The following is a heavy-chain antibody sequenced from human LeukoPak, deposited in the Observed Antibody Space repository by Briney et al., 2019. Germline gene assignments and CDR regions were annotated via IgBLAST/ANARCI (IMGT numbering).Heavy chain of an antibody. D-gene: IGHD3-10*01. Sequence: ETLSLTCTVSGGSIRSSSYYWGWVRQAPGKGLEWVASIEKGGSEKNYVDSVKGRFTISRDNAKNSLYLQMNSLRAEDTALYFCARPYYYSSGSYPYWGQGTLVTVSS. J-gene: IGHJ4*02. V-gene: IGHV3-7*01. CDR3: ARPYYYSSGSYPY. CDR2: IEKGGSEK. CDR1: GGSIRSSSYY.